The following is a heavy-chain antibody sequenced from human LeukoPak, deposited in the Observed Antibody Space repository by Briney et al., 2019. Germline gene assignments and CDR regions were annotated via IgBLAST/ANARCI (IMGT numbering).Heavy chain of an antibody. Sequence: SSETLSLTCTVSGGSISSSSYYWGWIRQPPGKGLEWIGSIYYSGSTYYNPSLKSRVTISVDTSKNQFSLKLSSVTAADTAVYYCARDRGTVTFFYYYYMDVWGKGTTVTVSS. V-gene: IGHV4-39*07. D-gene: IGHD4-17*01. J-gene: IGHJ6*03. CDR2: IYYSGST. CDR1: GGSISSSSYY. CDR3: ARDRGTVTFFYYYYMDV.